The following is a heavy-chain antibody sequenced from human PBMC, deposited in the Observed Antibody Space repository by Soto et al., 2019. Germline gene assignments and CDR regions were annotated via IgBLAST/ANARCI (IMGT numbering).Heavy chain of an antibody. V-gene: IGHV3-15*07. D-gene: IGHD5-18*01. J-gene: IGHJ4*02. CDR2: IRSKTDGGTT. CDR3: SHGYEQYFNS. CDR1: GFSLTDVW. Sequence: EVQLVESGGGLVKPGGSLRLSCAVSGFSLTDVWMNRVRQAPGKGLEWVGRIRSKTDGGTTDYAAPVKGRFTILRDDSKNTLYLQMDSLIIEDTAVYFCSHGYEQYFNSWGQGTLVTVSS.